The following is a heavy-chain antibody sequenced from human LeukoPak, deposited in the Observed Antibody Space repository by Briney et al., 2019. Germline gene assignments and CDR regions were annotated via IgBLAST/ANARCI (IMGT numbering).Heavy chain of an antibody. D-gene: IGHD5-12*01. J-gene: IGHJ4*02. CDR2: ISWNSGSI. CDR1: GFTFDDYA. V-gene: IGHV3-9*01. Sequence: GRSLRLSCAASGFTFDDYAMHWVRQAPGKGLEWVSGISWNSGSIGYADSVKGRFTISRDNAKNSLYLQMNSLRAEDTALYYCARDMRGYDGGTIDYWGQGTLVTVSS. CDR3: ARDMRGYDGGTIDY.